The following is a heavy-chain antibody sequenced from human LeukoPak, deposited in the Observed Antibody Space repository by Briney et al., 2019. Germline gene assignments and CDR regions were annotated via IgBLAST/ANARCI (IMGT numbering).Heavy chain of an antibody. J-gene: IGHJ5*01. CDR1: GFTFSIYT. CDR3: AREGGGRITIFGVTGVTFDS. CDR2: ISRSSNYT. Sequence: GGSLRLSCAASGFTFSIYTMNWVRQAPGKGLEWVSSISRSSNYTYYADSVKGRFTISRDNTKNSLYLQMNSPRAEDMAVYYCAREGGGRITIFGVTGVTFDSCGQGNLVTVSS. D-gene: IGHD3-3*01. V-gene: IGHV3-21*01.